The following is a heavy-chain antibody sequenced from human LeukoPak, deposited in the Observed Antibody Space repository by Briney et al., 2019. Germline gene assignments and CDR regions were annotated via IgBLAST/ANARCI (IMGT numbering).Heavy chain of an antibody. V-gene: IGHV1-69*13. J-gene: IGHJ6*03. D-gene: IGHD4-17*01. Sequence: SVKVSCKASGGTFSSYAISWVRQAPGQGLEWMGGIIPIFGTANYAQKFQGRVTITADESTSTAYMELSSLRSEDTAVYYCARAHYGDFYMDVWGKGTTVTISS. CDR1: GGTFSSYA. CDR3: ARAHYGDFYMDV. CDR2: IIPIFGTA.